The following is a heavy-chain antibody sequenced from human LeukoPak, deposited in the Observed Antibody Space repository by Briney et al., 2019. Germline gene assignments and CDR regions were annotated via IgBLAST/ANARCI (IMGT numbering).Heavy chain of an antibody. Sequence: ASVKVSCKVSGYTLTELSMHWVRQAPGKGLEWMGGFDPEDGETIYAQKFQGRVTMTEDTSTDTAYMELSSLRPEDTAVYYRATPYLRYFDWSYWGQGTLVTVSS. D-gene: IGHD3-9*01. J-gene: IGHJ4*02. CDR3: ATPYLRYFDWSY. V-gene: IGHV1-24*01. CDR2: FDPEDGET. CDR1: GYTLTELS.